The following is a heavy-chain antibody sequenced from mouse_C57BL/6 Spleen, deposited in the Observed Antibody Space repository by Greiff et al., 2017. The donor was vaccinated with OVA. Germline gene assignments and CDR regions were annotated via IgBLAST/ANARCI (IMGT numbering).Heavy chain of an antibody. CDR2: INPNNGGT. J-gene: IGHJ1*03. V-gene: IGHV1-26*01. CDR1: GYTFTDYY. D-gene: IGHD1-1*01. Sequence: VQLQQSGPELVKPGASVKISCKASGYTFTDYYMNWVKQSHGKSLEWIGDINPNNGGTSYNQKFKGKATLTVDKSSSTAYMELRSLTSEDSAVYYCARGTDYGWYFDVWGTGTTVTVSS. CDR3: ARGTDYGWYFDV.